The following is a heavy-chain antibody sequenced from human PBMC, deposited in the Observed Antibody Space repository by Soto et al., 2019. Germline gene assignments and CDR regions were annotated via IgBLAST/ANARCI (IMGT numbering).Heavy chain of an antibody. CDR2: IMPIFGRA. J-gene: IGHJ6*02. Sequence: QVQLVQSGAEVKKPGSSVKVSCKASGGTFSNYAFSWVRQAPGQGLEWLGGIMPIFGRADYAQKFRGRVTSTADESTTTAHRERSSLRSEDTAAYYGASWLKEAGIGGNDKYGMDVWGQGTTVTVSS. D-gene: IGHD1-1*01. V-gene: IGHV1-69*12. CDR3: ASWLKEAGIGGNDKYGMDV. CDR1: GGTFSNYA.